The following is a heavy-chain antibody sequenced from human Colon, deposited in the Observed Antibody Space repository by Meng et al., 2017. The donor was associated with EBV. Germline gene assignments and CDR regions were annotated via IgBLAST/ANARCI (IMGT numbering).Heavy chain of an antibody. J-gene: IGHJ2*01. CDR2: IYYSGST. D-gene: IGHD4-17*01. CDR1: GGSISSGNHY. V-gene: IGHV4-31*03. CDR3: ASLYGDSSVWYLDL. Sequence: VQLQESGPGLVKPSQTLSLTCPVSGGSISSGNHYWSWIRQHPGKGLEYIGYIYYSGSTYYNPSLKSRVIISVDTSKNQFSLRLNSVTAADTAVYYCASLYGDSSVWYLDLWGRGTLVTVSS.